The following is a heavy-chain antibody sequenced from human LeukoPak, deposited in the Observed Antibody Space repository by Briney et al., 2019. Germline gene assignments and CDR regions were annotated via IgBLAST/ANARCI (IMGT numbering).Heavy chain of an antibody. CDR2: ISSSGSTI. V-gene: IGHV3-48*03. CDR3: ARPVGESYNWFDP. D-gene: IGHD3-10*01. CDR1: RFTFSSYE. Sequence: GGSLRLSCAASRFTFSSYEMNWVRQAPGKGLEWVSYISSSGSTIYYADSVKGRFTISRDNAKNSLYLQMNSLRAEDTAVYYCARPVGESYNWFDPWGQGTLVTVSS. J-gene: IGHJ5*02.